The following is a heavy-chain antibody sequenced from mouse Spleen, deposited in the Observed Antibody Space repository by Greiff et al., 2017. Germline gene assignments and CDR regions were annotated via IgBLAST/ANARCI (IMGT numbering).Heavy chain of an antibody. CDR1: GYTFTSYW. D-gene: IGHD2-4*01. V-gene: IGHV1-52*01. J-gene: IGHJ3*01. CDR2: IDPSDSET. Sequence: QVHVKQPGAELVRPGSSVKLSCKASGYTFTSYWMHWVKQRPIQGLEWIGNIDPSDSETHYNQKFKDKATLTVDKSSSTAYMQLSSLTSEDSAVYYCARGDYDYAWFAYWGQGTLVTVSA. CDR3: ARGDYDYAWFAY.